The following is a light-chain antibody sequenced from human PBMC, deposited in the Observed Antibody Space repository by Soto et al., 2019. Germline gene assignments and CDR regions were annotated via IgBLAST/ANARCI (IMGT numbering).Light chain of an antibody. Sequence: EIVLTQSPATLSLSPGERATLSCRASQSVSSYLAWYQQNTGQAPRLLIYDASNRATGIPARFSGSGSGTDFTLAISSLEPEDFAIYYCQQRSNWPPVTFGGGTKVEIK. CDR1: QSVSSY. V-gene: IGKV3-11*01. J-gene: IGKJ4*01. CDR3: QQRSNWPPVT. CDR2: DAS.